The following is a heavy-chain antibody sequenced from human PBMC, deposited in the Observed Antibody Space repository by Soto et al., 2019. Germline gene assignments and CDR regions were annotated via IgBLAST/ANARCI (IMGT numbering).Heavy chain of an antibody. V-gene: IGHV5-10-1*01. J-gene: IGHJ6*02. D-gene: IGHD4-17*01. CDR1: GYSFISYW. CDR3: ASLPYTTVVGYYYYGMDV. Sequence: PGESLKISCKCSGYSFISYWISWVRQIPGKGLEWMGRIDPSDSYTNYSPSFQGHVTISADKSISTAYLQWSSLKASDTAMYYCASLPYTTVVGYYYYGMDVWGQGTTVTVSS. CDR2: IDPSDSYT.